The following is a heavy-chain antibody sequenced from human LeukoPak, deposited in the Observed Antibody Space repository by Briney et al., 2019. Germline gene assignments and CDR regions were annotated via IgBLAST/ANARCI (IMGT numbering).Heavy chain of an antibody. CDR2: IYYSGST. D-gene: IGHD5-12*01. J-gene: IGHJ4*02. V-gene: IGHV4-39*01. Sequence: GSLRLSCAASGFTFSSYEMNWVRQAPGKGLEWIGSIYYSGSTYYNPSLKSQVTISVDTSKNQFSLKLSSVTAADTAVYYCARQGWLREGGFDYWGQGTLVTVSS. CDR3: ARQGWLREGGFDY. CDR1: GFTFSSYE.